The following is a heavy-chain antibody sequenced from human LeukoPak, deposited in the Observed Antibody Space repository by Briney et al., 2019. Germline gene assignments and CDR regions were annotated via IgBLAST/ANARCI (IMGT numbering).Heavy chain of an antibody. CDR2: ISSSGSTI. J-gene: IGHJ4*02. D-gene: IGHD3-10*01. V-gene: IGHV3-48*03. Sequence: PGGSLRLSCAASGFTFSSYEMNWVRQAPGKGLEWVSYISSSGSTIYYADSVKGRFTISRDNAKNSLYLQMNSLRAEDTAVYYCARGTHYYYGSGSHSINLDYWGQGTLVTVSS. CDR1: GFTFSSYE. CDR3: ARGTHYYYGSGSHSINLDY.